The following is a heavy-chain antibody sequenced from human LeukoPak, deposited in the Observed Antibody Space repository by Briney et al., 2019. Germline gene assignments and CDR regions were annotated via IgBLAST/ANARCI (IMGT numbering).Heavy chain of an antibody. D-gene: IGHD5-18*01. J-gene: IGHJ4*02. V-gene: IGHV4-39*07. CDR1: GGSISITSYY. CDR3: ARAYRAHQTFHSYHFFDF. CDR2: IHYLGNA. Sequence: SETLSLTCTVSGGSISITSYYWGWIRQPPGKGLEWIGSIHYLGNAYYSPSLKSRVTISGDTSKNQFSLRLNSVTAADTAVYYCARAYRAHQTFHSYHFFDFWGRGTLVTVSS.